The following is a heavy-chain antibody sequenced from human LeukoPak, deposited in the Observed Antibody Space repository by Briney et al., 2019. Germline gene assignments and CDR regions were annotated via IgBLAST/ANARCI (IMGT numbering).Heavy chain of an antibody. CDR1: GYTFTSYG. D-gene: IGHD6-6*01. CDR3: ARTAARRFDY. Sequence: ASVKVSCKASGYTFTSYGISWVRQAPGQGLEWMGIINPTGGSTTYAQKFQGRVTMTRDTSTSTVYMELSSLRSDDTAVYYCARTAARRFDYWGQGTLVTVPS. V-gene: IGHV1-46*01. J-gene: IGHJ4*02. CDR2: INPTGGST.